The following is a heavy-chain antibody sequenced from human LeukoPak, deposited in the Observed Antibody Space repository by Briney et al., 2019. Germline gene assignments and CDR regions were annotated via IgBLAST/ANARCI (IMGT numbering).Heavy chain of an antibody. V-gene: IGHV5-51*01. CDR2: IYPGDSDT. J-gene: IGHJ3*02. CDR1: GYSFTSHW. Sequence: GESLKISCKGSGYSFTSHWIGWVRQMPGKGLEWMGIIYPGDSDTRYSPSFQGQVTISADKSISTAYLQWSSLEASDTAMYYCARQTEYCSSTSCYGGAFDIWGQGTIVTVSS. CDR3: ARQTEYCSSTSCYGGAFDI. D-gene: IGHD2-2*01.